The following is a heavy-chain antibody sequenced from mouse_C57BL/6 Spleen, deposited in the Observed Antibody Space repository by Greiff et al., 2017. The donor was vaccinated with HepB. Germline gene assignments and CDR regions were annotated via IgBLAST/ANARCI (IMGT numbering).Heavy chain of an antibody. V-gene: IGHV1-52*01. J-gene: IGHJ1*03. CDR2: IDPSDSET. D-gene: IGHD2-3*01. Sequence: QVQLKESGAELVRPGSSVKLSCKASGYTFTSYWMHWVKQRPIQGLEWIGNIDPSDSETHYNQKFKDKATLTVDKSSSTAYMQLSSLTSEDSAVYYCARGYDGYPYVWGTGTTVTVSS. CDR3: ARGYDGYPYV. CDR1: GYTFTSYW.